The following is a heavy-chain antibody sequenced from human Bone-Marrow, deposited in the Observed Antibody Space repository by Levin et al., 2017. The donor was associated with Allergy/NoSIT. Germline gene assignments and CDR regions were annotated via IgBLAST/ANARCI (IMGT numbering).Heavy chain of an antibody. Sequence: GGSLRLSCAVSGFTFSNYAMNWVRQAPGKGLEWVSAISESGAYTYYSDSVKGRFTISRDNSKNTLFLQMNSLRAEDTAVYYCAANVETAMFDYWGQGTLVTVSS. J-gene: IGHJ4*02. CDR1: GFTFSNYA. CDR3: AANVETAMFDY. CDR2: ISESGAYT. D-gene: IGHD5-18*01. V-gene: IGHV3-23*01.